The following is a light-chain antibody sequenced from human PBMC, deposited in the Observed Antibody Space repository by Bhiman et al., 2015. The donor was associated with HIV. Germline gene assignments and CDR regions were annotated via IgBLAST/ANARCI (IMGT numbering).Light chain of an antibody. V-gene: IGLV3-1*01. CDR2: QDS. Sequence: SYELTQPPSVSVSPGQTASITCSGDKLGDKYACWYQQKPGQSPVVVIYQDSKRPSGVPDRFSGSKSGNTASLTISGLQAEDEGDYYCSSSAGTSSAATYVFGTGTRVTVL. CDR3: SSSAGTSSAATYV. J-gene: IGLJ1*01. CDR1: KLGDKY.